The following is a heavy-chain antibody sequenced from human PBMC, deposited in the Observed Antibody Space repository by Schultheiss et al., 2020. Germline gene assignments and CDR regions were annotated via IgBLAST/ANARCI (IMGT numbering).Heavy chain of an antibody. V-gene: IGHV4-61*08. D-gene: IGHD2-2*01. CDR1: GDSISSGDYY. CDR3: ARVRPGDY. CDR2: IYYSGST. J-gene: IGHJ4*02. Sequence: ETLSLTCTVSGDSISSGDYYWSWIRQPPGKGLEWIGYIYYSGSTNYNPSLKSRVTISVDTSKNQFSLKLSSVTAADTAVYYCARVRPGDYWGQGTLVTVSS.